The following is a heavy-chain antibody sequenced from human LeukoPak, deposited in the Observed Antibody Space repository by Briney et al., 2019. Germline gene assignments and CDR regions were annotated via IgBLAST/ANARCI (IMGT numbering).Heavy chain of an antibody. J-gene: IGHJ6*03. D-gene: IGHD3-10*01. CDR1: GYTFTSYG. CDR2: ISAYNGNT. Sequence: ASVKVSCKASGYTFTSYGISWVRQAPGQGLEWMGWISAYNGNTNYAQKLQGRVTMTTDTSTSTAYMELRSLRSDDTAVYYCARDRTYYYGSGSYYPIYYYYMDVWGKGTTVTVSS. V-gene: IGHV1-18*01. CDR3: ARDRTYYYGSGSYYPIYYYYMDV.